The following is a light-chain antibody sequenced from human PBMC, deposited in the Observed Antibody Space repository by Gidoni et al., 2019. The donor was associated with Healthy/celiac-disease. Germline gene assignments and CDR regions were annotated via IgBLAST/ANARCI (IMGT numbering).Light chain of an antibody. CDR2: DAS. CDR1: QIVSSY. Sequence: EIVFTQSPATLSLSPGESATLSCRASQIVSSYLAWYQQKPGQAPRLLIYDASNRATGIPARFSGSGSGTDFTLTISSLEPEDFAVYYCQQRSNWSWTFGQGTKVEIK. CDR3: QQRSNWSWT. V-gene: IGKV3-11*01. J-gene: IGKJ1*01.